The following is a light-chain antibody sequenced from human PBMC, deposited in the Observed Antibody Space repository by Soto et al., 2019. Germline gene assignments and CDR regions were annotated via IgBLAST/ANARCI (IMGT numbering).Light chain of an antibody. CDR1: QSISTW. CDR3: QQYETFSGT. V-gene: IGKV1-5*01. CDR2: DAS. Sequence: DIQMTQSPSTLSASAGDTVTITCRASQSISTWLAWYQQKPGQAPQLLIFDASSLRSGVPSRFSGSGSGTKFTLTIASLQPDDFATYYCQQYETFSGTFGPGTKVDIK. J-gene: IGKJ1*01.